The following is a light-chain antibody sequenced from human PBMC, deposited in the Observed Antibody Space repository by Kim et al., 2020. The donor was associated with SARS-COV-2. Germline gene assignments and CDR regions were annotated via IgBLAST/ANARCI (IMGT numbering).Light chain of an antibody. V-gene: IGKV2-28*01. CDR3: MQSLQTPYT. Sequence: EPASNSCKSSQSLLQSNGHNYLDWYSQKPGQSPQLLIYLGSNRASGVPDRFSVRGSGTDFTLTISGVGPEDVGVYFCMQSLQTPYTFGQGTKLEI. J-gene: IGKJ2*01. CDR1: QSLLQSNGHNY. CDR2: LGS.